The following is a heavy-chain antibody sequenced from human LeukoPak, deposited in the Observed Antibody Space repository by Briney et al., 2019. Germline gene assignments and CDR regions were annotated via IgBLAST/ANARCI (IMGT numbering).Heavy chain of an antibody. V-gene: IGHV1-69*13. D-gene: IGHD1-1*01. CDR3: ARETTGVEGIWGYYFDY. CDR2: IIPIFGTA. Sequence: SVKVSCKASGGTFSSYAISWVRQASGQGLEWMGGIIPIFGTANYAQKFQGRVTITADESTSTAYMELSSLRSEDTAVYYCARETTGVEGIWGYYFDYWGQGTLVTVSS. CDR1: GGTFSSYA. J-gene: IGHJ4*02.